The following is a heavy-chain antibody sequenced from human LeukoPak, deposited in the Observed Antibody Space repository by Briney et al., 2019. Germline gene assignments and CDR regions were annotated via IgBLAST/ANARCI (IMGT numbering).Heavy chain of an antibody. CDR1: GGSISSYY. CDR3: ARGVAVAGTDWFDP. D-gene: IGHD6-19*01. J-gene: IGHJ5*02. CDR2: IYYSGST. Sequence: SETLSLTCTVSGGSISSYYWSWIRQPPGNGLEWIGYIYYSGSTNYNPSLKSRVTISVDTSKNQFSLKLSSVTAADTAVYYCARGVAVAGTDWFDPWGQGTLVTVSS. V-gene: IGHV4-59*01.